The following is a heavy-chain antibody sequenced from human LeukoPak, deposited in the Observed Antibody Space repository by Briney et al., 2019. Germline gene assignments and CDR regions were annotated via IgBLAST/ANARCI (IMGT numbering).Heavy chain of an antibody. Sequence: PGGSLRLSCVASGFTFTNYWMTWVRQAPGKGLEWVANMKQDGREKYYVDSVKGRFTVSRDNAKNSLYLQMDSLRDEDTAVYYCAKDLWGASYVGGDAFDIWGQGTMVTVSS. D-gene: IGHD1-26*01. CDR3: AKDLWGASYVGGDAFDI. CDR2: MKQDGREK. V-gene: IGHV3-7*01. CDR1: GFTFTNYW. J-gene: IGHJ3*02.